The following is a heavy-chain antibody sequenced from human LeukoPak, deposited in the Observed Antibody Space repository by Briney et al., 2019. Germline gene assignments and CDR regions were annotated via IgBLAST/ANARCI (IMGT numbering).Heavy chain of an antibody. J-gene: IGHJ3*02. Sequence: GSLRLSCAASGFTFSSYSMNWVRQPPGKGLEWIGEINHSGSTNYNPSLKSRVTISVDTSKNQFSLKLSSVTAADTAVYYCARGRNIAAAANGAFDIWGQGTMVTVSS. V-gene: IGHV4-34*01. CDR3: ARGRNIAAAANGAFDI. CDR1: GFTFSSYS. D-gene: IGHD6-13*01. CDR2: INHSGST.